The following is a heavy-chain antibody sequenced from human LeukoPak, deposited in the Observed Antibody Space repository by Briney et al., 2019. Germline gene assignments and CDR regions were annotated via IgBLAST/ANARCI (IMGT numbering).Heavy chain of an antibody. Sequence: PSETLSLTCAASGGSISSGAYSWSWIRQPPGKGLEWIGYIYHSGSTYYNPSLKSRVTISLDRSKNQFSLKLSSVTAADTAVYYCARGSSNFDYWGQGTLVTVSS. D-gene: IGHD6-6*01. CDR3: ARGSSNFDY. V-gene: IGHV4-30-2*01. CDR1: GGSISSGAYS. CDR2: IYHSGST. J-gene: IGHJ4*02.